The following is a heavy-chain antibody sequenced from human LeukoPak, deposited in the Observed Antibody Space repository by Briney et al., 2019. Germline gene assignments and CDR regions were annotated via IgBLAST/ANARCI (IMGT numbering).Heavy chain of an antibody. CDR3: ARRDCSSTSCHFDY. J-gene: IGHJ4*02. CDR1: GYTFTGYY. D-gene: IGHD2-2*01. Sequence: ASVKVSCKASGYTFTGYYMHWVRQAPGQGLEWMGWINPNSGGTNYAQKFQGRVTMTRDTSISTAYMELSRLRSDDTAVYYCARRDCSSTSCHFDYWGQGTLVTVSS. V-gene: IGHV1-2*02. CDR2: INPNSGGT.